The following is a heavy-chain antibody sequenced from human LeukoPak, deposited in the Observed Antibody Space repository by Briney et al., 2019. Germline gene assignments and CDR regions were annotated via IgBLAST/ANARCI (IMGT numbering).Heavy chain of an antibody. CDR2: ISSSSNI. CDR3: ARGAGYCTSTSCHLWSDY. Sequence: GGSLRLSCAASEFTFSSYSMNWVRQAPGKGLEWVSSISSSSNIYYADSVKGQFAVSRDNAKNEMYLQMNSLRAEDTAVYFCARGAGYCTSTSCHLWSDYWGQGTLVTVSS. V-gene: IGHV3-21*01. D-gene: IGHD2-2*01. CDR1: EFTFSSYS. J-gene: IGHJ4*02.